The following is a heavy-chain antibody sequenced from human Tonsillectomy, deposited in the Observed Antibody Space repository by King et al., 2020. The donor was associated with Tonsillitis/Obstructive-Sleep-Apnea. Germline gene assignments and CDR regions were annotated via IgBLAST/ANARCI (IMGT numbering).Heavy chain of an antibody. CDR2: IYYSVST. CDR1: GGSISSGGYY. J-gene: IGHJ4*02. D-gene: IGHD3-3*01. CDR3: ASYFWSGPSVFDY. Sequence: QLQESGPGLVKPSQTLSLTCTVSGGSISSGGYYWSWIRQLPGKGLEWIGYIYYSVSTYYTPSLESRVTISLDTSKNQFSLKLSSVTAADTAVYYCASYFWSGPSVFDYWGQGTLVTVSS. V-gene: IGHV4-31*03.